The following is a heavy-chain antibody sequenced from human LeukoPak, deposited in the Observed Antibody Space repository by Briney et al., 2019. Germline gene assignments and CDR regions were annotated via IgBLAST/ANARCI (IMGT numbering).Heavy chain of an antibody. V-gene: IGHV1-8*01. Sequence: ASVKVSCKASGYTFTSYDINWVRQATGQGLEWVGWMSPNSGNTGYAQKFQGRVTMTRNTSISTAYMELSSLRSEDTAVYYCARRPEYYYDSSGYPPEDAFDIWGQGTMVTVSS. CDR3: ARRPEYYYDSSGYPPEDAFDI. CDR2: MSPNSGNT. D-gene: IGHD3-22*01. J-gene: IGHJ3*02. CDR1: GYTFTSYD.